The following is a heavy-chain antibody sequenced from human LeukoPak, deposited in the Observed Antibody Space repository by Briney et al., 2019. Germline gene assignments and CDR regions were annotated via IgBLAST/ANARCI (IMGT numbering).Heavy chain of an antibody. V-gene: IGHV4-59*08. D-gene: IGHD3-22*01. CDR3: ATLGPYYYDSSGFPY. CDR1: GGSISTTY. Sequence: PSETLSLTCTASGGSISTTYWTWIRQPPGKGLEWIGHLYNSGTTNYNPSLKSRVTMSVDTSNNQCSLKLSSVTAADTAVYYCATLGPYYYDSSGFPYWGQGTLVTVSS. J-gene: IGHJ4*02. CDR2: LYNSGTT.